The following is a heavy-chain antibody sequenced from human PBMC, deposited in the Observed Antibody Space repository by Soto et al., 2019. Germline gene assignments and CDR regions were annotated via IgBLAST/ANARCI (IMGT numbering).Heavy chain of an antibody. Sequence: GGSLRLSCAASGFTFSSYGMHWVRQAPGKGLEWVAVISYDGSNKYYADSVKGRFTISRDNSKNTLYLQMNSLRAEDTAVYYCAKVHLAVDIVATTLFDYWGQGTLVTVSS. CDR3: AKVHLAVDIVATTLFDY. CDR1: GFTFSSYG. V-gene: IGHV3-30*18. D-gene: IGHD5-12*01. J-gene: IGHJ4*02. CDR2: ISYDGSNK.